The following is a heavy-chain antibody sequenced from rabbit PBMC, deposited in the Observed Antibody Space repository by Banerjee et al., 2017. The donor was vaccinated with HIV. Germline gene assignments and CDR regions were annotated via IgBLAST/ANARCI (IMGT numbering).Heavy chain of an antibody. CDR3: ARDLHGTKYFL. D-gene: IGHD5-1*01. Sequence: QSLEESGGDLVKPGASLTLTCTASGFSFSSSYYMCWVRRAPGKGLEWIGSIYTSSGSTCYASWGKARFNTSKTSSTTETPQMTSVTAADSATYFCARDLHGTKYFLWGQGTLVTVS. CDR1: GFSFSSSYY. J-gene: IGHJ3*01. CDR2: IYTSSGST. V-gene: IGHV1S40*01.